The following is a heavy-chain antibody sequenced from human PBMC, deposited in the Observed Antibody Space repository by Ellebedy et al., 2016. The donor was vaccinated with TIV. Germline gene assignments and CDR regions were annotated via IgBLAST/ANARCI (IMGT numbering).Heavy chain of an antibody. CDR1: GYSFTSYW. Sequence: GESLKISCKGSGYSFTSYWIGWVRQMPGKGLEWMGIIYPGDSDTRYSPSFQGQVTISADKSISTAYLQWSSLKASDTAMYYWARHEYGGNGYYYGMDVWGQGTTVTVSS. CDR3: ARHEYGGNGYYYGMDV. J-gene: IGHJ6*02. V-gene: IGHV5-51*01. D-gene: IGHD4-23*01. CDR2: IYPGDSDT.